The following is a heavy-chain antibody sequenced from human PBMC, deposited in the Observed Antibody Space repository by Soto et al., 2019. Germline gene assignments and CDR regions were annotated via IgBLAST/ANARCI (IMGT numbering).Heavy chain of an antibody. V-gene: IGHV1-24*01. J-gene: IGHJ4*02. CDR1: ENTLTELT. CDR2: SAPEEGEP. CDR3: AADRKIVGTIGPLDF. Sequence: ASVKVSCKVPENTLTELTIDWLRQAPGKGLEWMGRSAPEEGEPIYPQKFQGRVSMTEDPSTDTAYMELTSLRFEDTAVYFCAADRKIVGTIGPLDFWGQGTLVTVSS. D-gene: IGHD1-26*01.